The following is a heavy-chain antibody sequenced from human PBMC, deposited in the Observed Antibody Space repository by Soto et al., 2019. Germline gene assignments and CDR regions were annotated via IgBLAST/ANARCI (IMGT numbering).Heavy chain of an antibody. J-gene: IGHJ4*02. V-gene: IGHV1-3*01. Sequence: ASVKVSCKPSGYTFTSYAMHWVRQAPGQRLEWMGWINAGNGNTKYSQKFQGRVTITRDTSASTAYMELSSLRSEDTAVYYCARAVGGPTSNLDYWGQGTLVTVSS. D-gene: IGHD3-16*01. CDR1: GYTFTSYA. CDR3: ARAVGGPTSNLDY. CDR2: INAGNGNT.